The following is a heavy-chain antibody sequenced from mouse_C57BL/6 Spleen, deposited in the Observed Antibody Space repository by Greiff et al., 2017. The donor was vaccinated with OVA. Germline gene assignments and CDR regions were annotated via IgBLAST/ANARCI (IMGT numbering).Heavy chain of an antibody. V-gene: IGHV1S56*01. D-gene: IGHD2-3*01. CDR2: IYPRDGST. CDR1: GYSFTSYY. J-gene: IGHJ2*01. Sequence: QVQLQQSGPELVKPGASVKISCKASGYSFTSYYIHWVKQRPGQGLEWIGWIYPRDGSTKYNEKFKGKATLTADKSSSTAYMQLNSLTSEDSAVYFCARGFYDGFDYWGQGTTLTVSS. CDR3: ARGFYDGFDY.